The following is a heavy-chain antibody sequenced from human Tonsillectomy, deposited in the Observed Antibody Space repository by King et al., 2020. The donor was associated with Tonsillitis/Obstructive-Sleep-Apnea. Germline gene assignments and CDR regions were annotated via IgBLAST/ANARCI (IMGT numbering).Heavy chain of an antibody. Sequence: LQLQESGPGLVKPSETLSLTCTVSGGSISSSSFYWAWIRQPPGKGLEWLGCIFYSGATYYNPSLKSRVTISVETSRNQFSLSLRSVTAADTAIYYCARPDYYYYYMDVWGKGTTVTVSS. J-gene: IGHJ6*03. V-gene: IGHV4-39*01. CDR3: ARPDYYYYYMDV. CDR1: GGSISSSSFY. CDR2: IFYSGAT.